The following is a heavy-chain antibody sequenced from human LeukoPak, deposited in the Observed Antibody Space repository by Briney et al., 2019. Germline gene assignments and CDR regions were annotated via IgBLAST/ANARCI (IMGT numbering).Heavy chain of an antibody. Sequence: GRSLRLSCAASGLTFSSYGMHWVRQAPGKGLEWVAVIWYDGSNKYYADSVKGRFTISRDNSKNTLYLQMNSLRAEDTAVYYCAKDPNYDSSGFDYWGQGTLVTVSS. CDR2: IWYDGSNK. J-gene: IGHJ4*02. CDR3: AKDPNYDSSGFDY. CDR1: GLTFSSYG. V-gene: IGHV3-33*06. D-gene: IGHD3-22*01.